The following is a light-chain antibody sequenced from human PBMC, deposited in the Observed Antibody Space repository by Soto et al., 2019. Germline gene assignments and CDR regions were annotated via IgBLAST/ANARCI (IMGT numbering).Light chain of an antibody. CDR1: QSISSW. V-gene: IGKV1-5*01. Sequence: DIQMTQSPSTLSASVGDRVTITCRASQSISSWLAWYQQKPGKAPDLLIYAASTLQSGVPSRFSGSGSETDFTLTISSLQPEDFATYYCQQVNSYPSTFGGGTKVDIK. J-gene: IGKJ4*01. CDR2: AAS. CDR3: QQVNSYPST.